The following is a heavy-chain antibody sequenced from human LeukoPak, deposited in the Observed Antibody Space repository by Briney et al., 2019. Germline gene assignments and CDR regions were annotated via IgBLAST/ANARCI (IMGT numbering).Heavy chain of an antibody. V-gene: IGHV1-8*03. D-gene: IGHD3-22*01. J-gene: IGHJ5*02. CDR2: MNPNSGNT. Sequence: ASVKVSCKASGYTFASYDINWVRQATGQGLEWMGWMNPNSGNTGYAQKFQGRVTTTMNTSISTAYVELSSLTSEDTAVYYCARGPYTHYDSSGDYYNWFDPWGQGTLVTVSS. CDR3: ARGPYTHYDSSGDYYNWFDP. CDR1: GYTFASYD.